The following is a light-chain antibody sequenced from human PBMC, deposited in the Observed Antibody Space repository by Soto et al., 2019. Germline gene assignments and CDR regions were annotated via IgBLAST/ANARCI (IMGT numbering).Light chain of an antibody. CDR3: QQSYRTPPYT. V-gene: IGKV1-39*01. J-gene: IGKJ2*01. CDR1: QSISSY. Sequence: DIQMTQSPSSLSASVGDRVTITCRASQSISSYLNWYQQKPGKAPKLMLYAASSLQSGVPSRFSGCGSGTDFTLTISSLQPEDFATYYCQQSYRTPPYTFGQGTKLEIK. CDR2: AAS.